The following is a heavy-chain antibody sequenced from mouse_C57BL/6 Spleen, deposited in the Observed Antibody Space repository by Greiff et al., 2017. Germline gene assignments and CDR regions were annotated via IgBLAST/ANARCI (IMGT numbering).Heavy chain of an antibody. CDR1: GFTFSDYG. J-gene: IGHJ1*03. V-gene: IGHV5-17*01. D-gene: IGHD4-1*01. CDR3: AKAFAAGTRWYFDV. CDR2: ISRGSSTI. Sequence: EVQLMESGGGLVKPGGSLKLSCAASGFTFSDYGMHWVRQAPEKGLEWVAYISRGSSTIYYADTVKGRFTISRDNAKNTLFLQMTSLRSEDTAMYYGAKAFAAGTRWYFDVWGTGTTVTVSS.